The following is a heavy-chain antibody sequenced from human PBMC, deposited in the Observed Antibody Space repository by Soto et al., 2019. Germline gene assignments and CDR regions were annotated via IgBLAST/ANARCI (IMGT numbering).Heavy chain of an antibody. J-gene: IGHJ4*02. D-gene: IGHD3-22*01. CDR1: GFKFTDYG. CDR3: ARDGARIDSSGKFDY. V-gene: IGHV3-33*01. CDR2: SWFDGSIA. Sequence: QVQLVESGGGVVQPGRSLRLSCVASGFKFTDYGLNWVRQTPGKGLEWVAISWFDGSIAYYAESVKVRFTISRDDSRNTVYLHMNSLRGEDTAMYYCARDGARIDSSGKFDYWGQGTQVTVSS.